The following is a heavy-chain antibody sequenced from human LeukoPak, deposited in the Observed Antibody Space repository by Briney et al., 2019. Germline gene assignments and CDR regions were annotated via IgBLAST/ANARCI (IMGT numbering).Heavy chain of an antibody. CDR2: ISSSSSYI. D-gene: IGHD3-22*01. CDR1: GFTFSSYS. Sequence: PGGSLRLSCAASGFTFSSYSMNWVRQAPGKGLEWVSSISSSSSYIYYADSVKGRFTISRDNAKNSLYLQMNSLRAGDTAVYYCARDKDSSSSLDYWGQGTLVTVSS. CDR3: ARDKDSSSSLDY. V-gene: IGHV3-21*01. J-gene: IGHJ4*02.